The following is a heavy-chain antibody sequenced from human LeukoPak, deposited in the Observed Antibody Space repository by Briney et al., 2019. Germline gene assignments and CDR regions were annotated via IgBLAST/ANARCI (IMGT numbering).Heavy chain of an antibody. J-gene: IGHJ4*02. V-gene: IGHV4-61*02. CDR3: ARGDADSSSWYGEQYYFDY. CDR2: IYTSGST. Sequence: PSETLSLTCSVSGGSISSGSYYWSWIRQPAGKGLEWIGRIYTSGSTNYNPSLKSRVTISVDTSKNQFSLKLSSVTAADTAVYYCARGDADSSSWYGEQYYFDYWGQGTLVTVSS. CDR1: GGSISSGSYY. D-gene: IGHD6-13*01.